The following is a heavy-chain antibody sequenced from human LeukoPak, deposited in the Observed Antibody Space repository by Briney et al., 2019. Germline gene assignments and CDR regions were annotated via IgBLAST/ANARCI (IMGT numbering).Heavy chain of an antibody. CDR1: GGSISSSSYY. V-gene: IGHV4-39*07. Sequence: SETXXLTCTVSGGSISSSSYYWGWIRQPPGKGLEWIGSIYYSGSTYYNPSLKSRVTISVDTSKNQFSLKLSSVTAADAAVYYCARDYYGSGSYYRSHFDYWGQGTLVTVSS. J-gene: IGHJ4*02. CDR3: ARDYYGSGSYYRSHFDY. D-gene: IGHD3-10*01. CDR2: IYYSGST.